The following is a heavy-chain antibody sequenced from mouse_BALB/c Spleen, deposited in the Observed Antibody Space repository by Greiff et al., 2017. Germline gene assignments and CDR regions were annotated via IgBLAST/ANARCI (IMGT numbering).Heavy chain of an antibody. V-gene: IGHV5-17*02. CDR3: ARRYGYDLYAMDY. Sequence: EVQLVESGGGLVQPGGSRKLSCAASGFTFSSFGMHWVRQAPEKGLEWVAYISSGSSTIYYADTVKGRLTISRDNPKNTLFLQMTSLRSEDTAMYCCARRYGYDLYAMDYWGQGTSVTVSS. J-gene: IGHJ4*01. D-gene: IGHD2-14*01. CDR1: GFTFSSFG. CDR2: ISSGSSTI.